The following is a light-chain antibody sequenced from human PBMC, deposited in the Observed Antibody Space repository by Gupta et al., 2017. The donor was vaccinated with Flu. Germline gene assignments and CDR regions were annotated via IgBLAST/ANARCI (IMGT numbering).Light chain of an antibody. CDR1: QGLVYSDGNTY. V-gene: IGKV2-30*01. Sequence: DVVITQSPLHLPVTLGQPASISRRSSQGLVYSDGNTYLHWFQQRPGQSPRRLIYQVSYRDSAVPDRMSGSGSGTDVTLKISRVVAEDVGIDFCMQGAHWPWAFGQGTTVEIK. CDR2: QVS. CDR3: MQGAHWPWA. J-gene: IGKJ1*01.